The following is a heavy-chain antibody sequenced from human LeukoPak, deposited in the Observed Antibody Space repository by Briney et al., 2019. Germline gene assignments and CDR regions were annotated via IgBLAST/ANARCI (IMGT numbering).Heavy chain of an antibody. CDR3: ARVRLFGEFDY. J-gene: IGHJ4*02. Sequence: SETLSLTCTVSGGSIRSYYWSWIRQPAGKGLEWIGRIYTSGSTNYNPSLKSRVTISVDTSKNQFSLKLSSVTAADTAVYYCARVRLFGEFDYWGQGTLVTVSS. V-gene: IGHV4-4*07. D-gene: IGHD3-10*01. CDR2: IYTSGST. CDR1: GGSIRSYY.